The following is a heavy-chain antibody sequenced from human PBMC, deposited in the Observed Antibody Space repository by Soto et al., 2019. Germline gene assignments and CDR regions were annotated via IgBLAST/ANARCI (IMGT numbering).Heavy chain of an antibody. D-gene: IGHD1-1*01. CDR3: VRDGTKTLRDWFDP. J-gene: IGHJ5*02. CDR1: GASISGYY. V-gene: IGHV4-4*07. CDR2: IYATGTT. Sequence: QVQLQESGPGLVKPSETLSLTCTVSGASISGYYWGWIRKSAGKGLEWIWRIYATGTTDYNPSLKSRVMMSVDTSKKQFSLRLRSVTAADTAVYYCVRDGTKTLRDWFDPWGQGISVTVSS.